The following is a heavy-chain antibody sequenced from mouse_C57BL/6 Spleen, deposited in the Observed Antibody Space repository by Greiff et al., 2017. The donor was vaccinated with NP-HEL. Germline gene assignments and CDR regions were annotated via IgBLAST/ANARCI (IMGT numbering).Heavy chain of an antibody. CDR1: GFTFSSYA. CDR3: ASGIYYDYDDYAMDY. D-gene: IGHD2-4*01. CDR2: ISDGGSYT. Sequence: EVQVVESGGGLVKPGGSLKLSCAASGFTFSSYAMSWVRQTPEKRLEWVATISDGGSYTYYPDNVKGRFTISRDNAKNNLYLQMSHLKSEDTAMYYCASGIYYDYDDYAMDYWGQGTSVTVSS. V-gene: IGHV5-4*01. J-gene: IGHJ4*01.